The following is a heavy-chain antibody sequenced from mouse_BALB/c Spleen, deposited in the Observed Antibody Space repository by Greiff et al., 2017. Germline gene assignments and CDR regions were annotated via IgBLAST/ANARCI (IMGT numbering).Heavy chain of an antibody. CDR3: ARSLPHYAMDY. Sequence: EVQLQQSGAELVKPGASVKLSCTASGFNIKDTYMHWVKQRPEQGLEWIGRIDPANGNTKYDPKFQGKATITADTSSNTAYLQLSSLTSEDTAVYYCARSLPHYAMDYWGQGTSVTVSS. D-gene: IGHD1-2*01. J-gene: IGHJ4*01. CDR1: GFNIKDTY. CDR2: IDPANGNT. V-gene: IGHV14-3*02.